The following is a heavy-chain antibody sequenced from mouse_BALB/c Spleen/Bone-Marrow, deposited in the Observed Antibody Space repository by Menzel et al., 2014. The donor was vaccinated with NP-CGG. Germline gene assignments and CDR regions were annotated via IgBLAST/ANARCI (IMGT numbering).Heavy chain of an antibody. J-gene: IGHJ2*01. CDR3: ARDMGLLRFDY. CDR2: IRNKANGYTT. V-gene: IGHV7-3*02. CDR1: GFTFTDYY. Sequence: EVMLVESGGGLVQPGGSLILSCATSGFTFTDYYMSWVRQPPGKALEWLGFIRNKANGYTTEYSASVKGRFTISRDNSQSILYLQMNTLRAEDSATYYCARDMGLLRFDYWGQGTTLTVSS. D-gene: IGHD1-1*01.